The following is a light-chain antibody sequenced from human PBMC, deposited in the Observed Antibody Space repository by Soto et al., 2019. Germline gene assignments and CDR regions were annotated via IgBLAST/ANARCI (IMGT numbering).Light chain of an antibody. V-gene: IGKV3-20*01. J-gene: IGKJ5*01. CDR3: QHFGDSPIT. CDR2: GAS. Sequence: IVLTHSPGTLSLSPGERATLSFSSSQSVSSTYLAWCQQKPGQAPRLLIYGASTRATGIPDRFSGTGSGTDFTLTISRLEPADFAVYYCQHFGDSPITFGQGTRLEIK. CDR1: QSVSSTY.